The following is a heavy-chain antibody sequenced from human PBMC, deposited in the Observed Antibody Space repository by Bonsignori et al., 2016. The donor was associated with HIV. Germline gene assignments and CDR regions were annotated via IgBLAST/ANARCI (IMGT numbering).Heavy chain of an antibody. CDR2: IIPIFGTA. V-gene: IGHV1-69*05. CDR3: ARGRSIAVAGTSDY. J-gene: IGHJ4*02. D-gene: IGHD6-19*01. Sequence: WVRQAPGQGLEWMGGIIPIFGTANYAQKFQGRVTMTTDTSTSTAYMELRSLRSDDTAVYYCARGRSIAVAGTSDYWGQGTLVTVSS.